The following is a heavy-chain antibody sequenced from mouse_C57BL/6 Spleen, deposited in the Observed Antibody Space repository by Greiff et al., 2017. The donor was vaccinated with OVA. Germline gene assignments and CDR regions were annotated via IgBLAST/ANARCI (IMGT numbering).Heavy chain of an antibody. V-gene: IGHV5-4*03. CDR1: GFTFSSYA. J-gene: IGHJ2*01. Sequence: EVKLVESGGGLVKPGGSLTLSCAASGFTFSSYAMSWVRQTPEKRLEWVATISDGGSYTYYPDNVKGRFTISRDNAKNNLYLQMSHLKSEDTAMYYCARAVLDYWGQGTTLTVSS. CDR2: ISDGGSYT. CDR3: ARAVLDY.